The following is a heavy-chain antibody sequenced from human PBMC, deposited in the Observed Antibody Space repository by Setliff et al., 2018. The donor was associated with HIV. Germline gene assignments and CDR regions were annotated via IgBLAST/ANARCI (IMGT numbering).Heavy chain of an antibody. CDR3: ARLGRAIDDGGSSLRLDF. CDR1: DDSFTNYD. Sequence: SETLSLTCVVSDDSFTNYDWTWIRQSPGKALEWIGYISSSGTTNYNPSLGSRVTISIETSNTRFSLWLRSATAADTATYFCARLGRAIDDGGSSLRLDFWGQGMLVTVSS. J-gene: IGHJ4*02. CDR2: ISSSGTT. V-gene: IGHV4-59*08. D-gene: IGHD2-21*01.